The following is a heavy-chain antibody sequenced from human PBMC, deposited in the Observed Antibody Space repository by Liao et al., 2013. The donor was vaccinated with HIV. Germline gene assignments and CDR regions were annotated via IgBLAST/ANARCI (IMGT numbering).Heavy chain of an antibody. V-gene: IGHV4-61*02. Sequence: QVQLQESGPGLVKPSQTLSLTCTVSGGSINSGTYYWNWIRQPAGKGLEWIGRIYSSGNTNYNPSLKSRLTLSVDMSENQFSLKLNSVTAADTAIYYCAREARTYYYDSSGYYWFDPWGQGTLVTVSS. CDR1: GGSINSGTYY. J-gene: IGHJ5*02. D-gene: IGHD3-22*01. CDR2: IYSSGNT. CDR3: AREARTYYYDSSGYYWFDP.